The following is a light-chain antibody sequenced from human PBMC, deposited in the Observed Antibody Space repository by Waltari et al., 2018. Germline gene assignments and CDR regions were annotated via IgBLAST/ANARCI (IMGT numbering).Light chain of an antibody. J-gene: IGLJ1*01. Sequence: QSVLTQPPSVSAAPGPTVNVSCSGSSSHIGTHYVSWYQPRQGSAPTLLRYDNDKRPSGIPDRLSGSKSGTSATLGITGLQTGDEADYYCGTWDSSLSLYVVGTGTKVTVL. CDR3: GTWDSSLSLYV. CDR2: DND. V-gene: IGLV1-51*01. CDR1: SSHIGTHY.